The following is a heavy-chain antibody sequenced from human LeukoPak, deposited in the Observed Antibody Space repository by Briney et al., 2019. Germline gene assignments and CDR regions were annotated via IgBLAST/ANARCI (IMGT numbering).Heavy chain of an antibody. V-gene: IGHV4-38-2*02. CDR2: IYHSGST. D-gene: IGHD5-18*01. CDR3: ARGQLSFNFDY. Sequence: SETLSLTCTVSGYSISSGYYWGWIRQPPGKGLEWIGSIYHSGSTNYNPSLKSRVTISVDTSKNQFSLKLSSVTAADTAVYYCARGQLSFNFDYWGQGTLVTVSS. J-gene: IGHJ4*02. CDR1: GYSISSGYY.